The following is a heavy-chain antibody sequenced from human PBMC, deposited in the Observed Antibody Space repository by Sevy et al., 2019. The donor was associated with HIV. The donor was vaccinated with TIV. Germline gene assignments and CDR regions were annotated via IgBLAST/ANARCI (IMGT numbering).Heavy chain of an antibody. CDR1: GFIFSGSA. CDR2: IRSKGNNYAK. D-gene: IGHD6-13*01. CDR3: TGRRAFVTGGTGFEFDY. Sequence: GGSLRLSCAASGFIFSGSAMHWVRQASGKGLEWVGRIRSKGNNYAKTYAASVKGRFTIPRDDSRNTAYLQMNSLKTEDTAVYYGTGRRAFVTGGTGFEFDYWGQGTLVTVSS. J-gene: IGHJ4*02. V-gene: IGHV3-73*01.